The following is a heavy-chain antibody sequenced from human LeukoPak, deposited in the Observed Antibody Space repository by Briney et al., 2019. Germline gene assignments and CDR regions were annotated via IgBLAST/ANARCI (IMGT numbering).Heavy chain of an antibody. Sequence: GGSLRLSCAASRFTFSIYGMHWVRQAPGKGLEWVTFIQYDGSNKYYADSVKGRFTISRDNSRNTVYLQMNSLRGEDTAVYYCARDRTAYSYGTFFDYCGQGTLVTVSS. V-gene: IGHV3-30*02. CDR3: ARDRTAYSYGTFFDY. D-gene: IGHD5-18*01. J-gene: IGHJ4*02. CDR1: RFTFSIYG. CDR2: IQYDGSNK.